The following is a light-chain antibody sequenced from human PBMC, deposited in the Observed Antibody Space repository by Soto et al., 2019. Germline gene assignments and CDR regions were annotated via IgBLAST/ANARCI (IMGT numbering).Light chain of an antibody. J-gene: IGLJ2*01. CDR3: SSYRTSSIVV. Sequence: QSALTQPASVSGSPGQSISISCTGTSSDIGGYNYVSWYQQHAGKAPKLIIYDVSSRPSGASNRFSGSKSGNTASLTVSGLQAEDEADYYCSSYRTSSIVVFGGGTKVTVL. V-gene: IGLV2-14*01. CDR2: DVS. CDR1: SSDIGGYNY.